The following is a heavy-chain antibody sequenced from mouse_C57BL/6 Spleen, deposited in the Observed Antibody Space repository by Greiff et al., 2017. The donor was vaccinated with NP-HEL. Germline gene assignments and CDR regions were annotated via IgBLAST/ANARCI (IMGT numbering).Heavy chain of an antibody. CDR2: INPGSGGT. Sequence: VQLQQSGAELVRPGTSVKVSCKASGYAFTNYLIEWVKQRPGQGLEWIGVINPGSGGTNYNEKFKGKAKLTADKSSSTAYMQRSSLTSEDSAVYFCARGEVYYGSSGFAYWGQGTLVTVSA. V-gene: IGHV1-54*01. D-gene: IGHD1-1*01. CDR3: ARGEVYYGSSGFAY. CDR1: GYAFTNYL. J-gene: IGHJ3*01.